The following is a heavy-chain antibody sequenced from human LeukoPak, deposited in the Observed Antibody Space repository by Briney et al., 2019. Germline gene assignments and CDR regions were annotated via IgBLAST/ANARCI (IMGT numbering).Heavy chain of an antibody. J-gene: IGHJ6*03. CDR3: ARVLRYCSGGNCYSGGLGYMDV. D-gene: IGHD2-15*01. CDR2: ISSSSSHI. V-gene: IGHV3-21*05. Sequence: GGSLRLSCAASGFTFSSYTMNWVRQAPGKGLEWVSYISSSSSHIYYADSVKGRFTISRDNAKNSLYLQMNSLRAEDTAVYYCARVLRYCSGGNCYSGGLGYMDVWGKGTTVTISS. CDR1: GFTFSSYT.